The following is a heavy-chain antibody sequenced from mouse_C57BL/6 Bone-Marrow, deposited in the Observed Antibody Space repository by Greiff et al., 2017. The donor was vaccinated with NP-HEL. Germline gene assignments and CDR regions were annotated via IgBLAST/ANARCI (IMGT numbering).Heavy chain of an antibody. V-gene: IGHV5-16*01. CDR1: GFTFSDYY. D-gene: IGHD2-12*01. CDR3: ARDYDGWYFDV. J-gene: IGHJ1*03. Sequence: EVMLVESEGGLVQPGSSMKLSCTASGFTFSDYYMAWVRQVPEKGLEWVANINYDGSSTYYLDSLKSRFIISRDNAKNILYLQMSSLKSEDTATYYCARDYDGWYFDVWGTGTTVTVSS. CDR2: INYDGSST.